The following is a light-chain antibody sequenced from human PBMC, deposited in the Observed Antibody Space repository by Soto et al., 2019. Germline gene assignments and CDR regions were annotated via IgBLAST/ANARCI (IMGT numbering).Light chain of an antibody. J-gene: IGKJ1*01. CDR1: QGIRND. CDR3: LQDYNYPWT. CDR2: AAS. Sequence: AIQMTQSPSSLSASLGDRITITCRASQGIRNDLGWYQQKPGKAPKLLIYAASTLQIGVPSRLRGSGSGTDFTLTISSLQPEDFATYYCLQDYNYPWTFGQGTKVEIK. V-gene: IGKV1-6*01.